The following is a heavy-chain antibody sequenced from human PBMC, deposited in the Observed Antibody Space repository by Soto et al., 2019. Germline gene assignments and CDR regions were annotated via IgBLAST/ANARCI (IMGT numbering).Heavy chain of an antibody. D-gene: IGHD3-10*01. CDR1: GFTFSGSA. CDR3: CAIRGGQPDY. J-gene: IGHJ4*02. Sequence: EVQLVESGGGLVQPGGSLKLSFAASGFTFSGSAMHWVRQASGKGLEWVGRIRSKPNSYATAYAASVKGRFTISRDDSKNTAYLQMNSLKPEDTAVYYCCAIRGGQPDYWGQGTLVTVSS. CDR2: IRSKPNSYAT. V-gene: IGHV3-73*02.